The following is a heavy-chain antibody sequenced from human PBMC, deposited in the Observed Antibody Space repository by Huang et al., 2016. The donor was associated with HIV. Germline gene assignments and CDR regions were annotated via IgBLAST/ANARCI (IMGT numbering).Heavy chain of an antibody. Sequence: QVQLQESGPGRVKPSETMSLTCTVSGGSISDHYWTWIRQTPGKGLAWLGSLSYKANTTYNPSLKIRVTISVCTSGNQFSLRLNSVTAADTAVYYCTRDQKFGELLYFWGQGTLVTVSS. CDR2: LSYKANT. D-gene: IGHD3-10*01. CDR1: GGSISDHY. V-gene: IGHV4-59*11. CDR3: TRDQKFGELLYF. J-gene: IGHJ4*02.